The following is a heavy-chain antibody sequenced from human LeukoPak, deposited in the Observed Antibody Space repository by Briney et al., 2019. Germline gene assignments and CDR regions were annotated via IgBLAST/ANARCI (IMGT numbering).Heavy chain of an antibody. J-gene: IGHJ6*03. V-gene: IGHV4-59*12. CDR2: IYYSGST. CDR3: ARVNSSGWYINYYYYYYMDV. CDR1: GGSISSYY. D-gene: IGHD6-19*01. Sequence: SETLSLTCTVSGGSISSYYWSWIRQPPGKGLEWIGYIYYSGSTNYNPSLKSRVTISVDTSKNQFSLKLSSVTAADTAVYYCARVNSSGWYINYYYYYYMDVWGKGTTVTVSS.